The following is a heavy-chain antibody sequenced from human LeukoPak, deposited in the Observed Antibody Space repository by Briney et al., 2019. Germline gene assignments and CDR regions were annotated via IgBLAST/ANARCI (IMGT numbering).Heavy chain of an antibody. V-gene: IGHV5-51*01. CDR2: IYPGDSDT. CDR1: GYSFNNYW. J-gene: IGHJ5*02. Sequence: GESLKISCKGSGYSFNNYWIGWVRQMPGKGLEWMGIIYPGDSDTRCSPSFQGQVTISADKSISTAYLQWSSLKASDTAMYYCARVGGSLNTPADPWGQGTLVTVSS. CDR3: ARVGGSLNTPADP. D-gene: IGHD1-26*01.